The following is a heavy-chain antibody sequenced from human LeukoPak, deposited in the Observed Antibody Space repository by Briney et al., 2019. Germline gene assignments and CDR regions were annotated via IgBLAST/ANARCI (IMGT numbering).Heavy chain of an antibody. CDR1: GYTFTGYY. CDR3: ARGGGAVAGVYYFDY. CDR2: INPNSGGT. Sequence: ASVKVSCKASGYTFTGYYMHWVRQAPGQGLEWMGWINPNSGGTNYAQKFQGRVTMTRDTSISTAYMELSRLRSDDTAVYYCARGGGAVAGVYYFDYWGQGTLVTVSS. V-gene: IGHV1-2*02. D-gene: IGHD6-19*01. J-gene: IGHJ4*02.